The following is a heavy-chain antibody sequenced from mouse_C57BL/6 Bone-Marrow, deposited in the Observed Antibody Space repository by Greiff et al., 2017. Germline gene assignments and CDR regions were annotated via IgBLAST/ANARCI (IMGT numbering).Heavy chain of an antibody. V-gene: IGHV5-4*01. CDR2: ISDGGSYT. D-gene: IGHD2-4*01. Sequence: EVHLVESGGGLVKPGGSLKLSCAASGFTFSSYAMSWVRQTPEKRLEWVATISDGGSYTYYPDNVKGRFTISRDNAKNNLYLQMSHLKSEDTAMYYCARHYDYDVYAMDYWGQGTSVTVSS. CDR3: ARHYDYDVYAMDY. CDR1: GFTFSSYA. J-gene: IGHJ4*01.